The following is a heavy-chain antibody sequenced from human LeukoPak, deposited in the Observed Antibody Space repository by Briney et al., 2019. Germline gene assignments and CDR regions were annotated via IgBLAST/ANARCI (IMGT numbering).Heavy chain of an antibody. J-gene: IGHJ4*02. CDR3: ARGGVRYFDWLLPYFDY. V-gene: IGHV4-34*01. CDR1: GGSFSGYY. D-gene: IGHD3-9*01. CDR2: INHSGST. Sequence: SETLSLTCAVYGGSFSGYYWSWIRQPQGKGLEWIGEINHSGSTNYNPSLKSRVTISVDTSKNQFSLKLSSVTAADTAVYYCARGGVRYFDWLLPYFDYWGQGTLVTVSS.